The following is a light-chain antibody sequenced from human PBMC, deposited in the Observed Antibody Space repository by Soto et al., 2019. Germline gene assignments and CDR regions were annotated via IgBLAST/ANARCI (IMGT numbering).Light chain of an antibody. CDR1: QSVSSN. J-gene: IGKJ1*01. CDR2: GAS. CDR3: QQYNNWPRG. V-gene: IGKV3-15*01. Sequence: EIRVTQSPATLSVSPRGRAALSCRASQSVSSNLAWYQQKPGQAPRLLIYGASTRATGIPARFSGSGSGTEFTLTISSLQSEDFAVYYCQQYNNWPRGFGQGTKVDIK.